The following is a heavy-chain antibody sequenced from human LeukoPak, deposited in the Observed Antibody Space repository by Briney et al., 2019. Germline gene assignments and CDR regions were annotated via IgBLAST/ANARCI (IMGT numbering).Heavy chain of an antibody. Sequence: SETLSLTCTVSRGSISGSIRSFYWSWLRQPPGKGLEWIGYISSSGSANDNPSLRSRVTISVDASKNQFFLNLSSVSAADTAVYYCARIPLGYSGAYYFDYWGQGTLVTVSP. CDR3: ARIPLGYSGAYYFDY. V-gene: IGHV4-4*09. CDR2: ISSSGSA. J-gene: IGHJ4*02. D-gene: IGHD5-12*01. CDR1: RGSISGSIRSFY.